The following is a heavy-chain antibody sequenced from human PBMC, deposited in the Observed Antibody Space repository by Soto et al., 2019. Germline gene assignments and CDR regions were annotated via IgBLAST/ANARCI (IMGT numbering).Heavy chain of an antibody. D-gene: IGHD3-10*01. J-gene: IGHJ6*03. V-gene: IGHV4-34*01. CDR1: GGSFSGYY. CDR3: ARRLLWFGELGMDV. Sequence: SETLSLTCAGYGGSFSGYYWSWIRQPPGKGLEWIGEINPSGSTNYNPSLKSRVTISVDTSNNQFSLKLSSVTAADTAVYYCARRLLWFGELGMDVWGKGTTVTVSS. CDR2: INPSGST.